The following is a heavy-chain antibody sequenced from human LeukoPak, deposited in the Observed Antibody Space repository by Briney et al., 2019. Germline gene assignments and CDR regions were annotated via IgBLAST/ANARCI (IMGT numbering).Heavy chain of an antibody. V-gene: IGHV1-18*01. CDR3: ARAEDPALVNVGDYYYYGMDV. CDR2: ISAYNGNT. Sequence: ASVKVSCKASGYTFTSYGISWVRQAPGQGLEWMGWISAYNGNTNYAQKLQGRVTMTTGTSTSTAYMELRSLRSDDTAVYYCARAEDPALVNVGDYYYYGMDVWGQGTTVTVSS. CDR1: GYTFTSYG. D-gene: IGHD5-18*01. J-gene: IGHJ6*02.